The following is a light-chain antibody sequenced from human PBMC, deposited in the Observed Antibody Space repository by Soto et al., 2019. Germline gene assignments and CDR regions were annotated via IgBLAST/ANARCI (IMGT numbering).Light chain of an antibody. CDR2: AAS. V-gene: IGKV1-39*01. CDR1: QSISSY. J-gene: IGKJ5*01. Sequence: DIQMTQSPSSLSASVGDRVTITCRASQSISSYLNWYQQKPGKAPKLLIYAASSLQSGVPSRFSGSGSGTDFTLTISSLQPEDFATYYCQQSYSTPITLGQGTRLAIK. CDR3: QQSYSTPIT.